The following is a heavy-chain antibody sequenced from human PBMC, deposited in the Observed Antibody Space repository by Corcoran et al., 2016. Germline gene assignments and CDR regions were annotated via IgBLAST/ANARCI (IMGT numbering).Heavy chain of an antibody. Sequence: EVQLVDSGGGLVKPGGSLRLSCAASGFTFSNAWMNWVRQPPGKGLEWVGRIKSKTDGWTTDYAAPVKGILPISRDDSKHTLYLQMNSLKYEDTTVYYCTTALIGYYVFWSGYYHFDYWGQGTQVTVSS. CDR2: IKSKTDGWTT. CDR3: TTALIGYYVFWSGYYHFDY. V-gene: IGHV3-15*07. J-gene: IGHJ4*02. CDR1: GFTFSNAW. D-gene: IGHD3-3*01.